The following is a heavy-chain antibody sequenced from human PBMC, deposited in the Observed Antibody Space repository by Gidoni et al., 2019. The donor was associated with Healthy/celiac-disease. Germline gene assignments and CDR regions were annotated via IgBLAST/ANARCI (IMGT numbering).Heavy chain of an antibody. D-gene: IGHD3-3*01. CDR1: GFTFSRYW. CDR3: ARYPADTYDFWSGYYYYGMDV. CDR2: IKQDGSEK. V-gene: IGHV3-7*03. J-gene: IGHJ6*02. Sequence: EVQLVESGGCLVQPGGSLRLSCAASGFTFSRYWISLVRQAPGKGLEWVANIKQDGSEKYYVDSVKGRFTISRDNAKNSLYLQMNSLRAEDTAVYYCARYPADTYDFWSGYYYYGMDVWGQGTTVTVSS.